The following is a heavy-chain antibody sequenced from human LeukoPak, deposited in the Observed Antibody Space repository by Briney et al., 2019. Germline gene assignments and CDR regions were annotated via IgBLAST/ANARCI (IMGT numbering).Heavy chain of an antibody. CDR2: IIVGNGNT. J-gene: IGHJ3*01. V-gene: IGHV1-3*01. CDR3: TRDAVVGTGIAFDV. D-gene: IGHD1-26*01. CDR1: GYIFRNYD. Sequence: ASVNVSCTASGYIFRNYDIYWVRQAPGQRLEWLGWIIVGNGNTKYSQKFQGRVTITSDTSASTAYMELSSLSSEDTAVYYCTRDAVVGTGIAFDVWGQGTLVTVSS.